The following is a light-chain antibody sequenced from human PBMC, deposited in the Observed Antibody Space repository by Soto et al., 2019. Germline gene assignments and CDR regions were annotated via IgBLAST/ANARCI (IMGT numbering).Light chain of an antibody. J-gene: IGLJ1*01. CDR3: CSYAGSGTDNYV. CDR1: STDFVSYNR. CDR2: EAS. Sequence: QSVLAQPPSVSGSPGQSVTISCTGTSTDFVSYNRVSWYQQPPGTAPKLIIYEASNRPSGVPDRFSGSKSGNTAFLTISGLQAEDEADYYCCSYAGSGTDNYVFGSGTKVTVL. V-gene: IGLV2-18*02.